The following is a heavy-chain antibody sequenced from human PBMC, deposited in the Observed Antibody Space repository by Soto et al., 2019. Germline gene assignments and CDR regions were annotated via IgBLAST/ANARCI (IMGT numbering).Heavy chain of an antibody. Sequence: EVQLVESGGGLIQPGKSLRLSCEASGFIVTSDYMSWVRQAPGKGLEWVSVIFSGGNTYYAYSVKGRCTISRDYSKSRVFLHINTLTAEATAVYCCARGADYCRCGRGYPNAVERRGQGALGTV. CDR3: ARGADYCRCGRGYPNAVER. J-gene: IGHJ1*01. V-gene: IGHV3-53*01. CDR2: IFSGGNT. D-gene: IGHD2-15*01. CDR1: GFIVTSDY.